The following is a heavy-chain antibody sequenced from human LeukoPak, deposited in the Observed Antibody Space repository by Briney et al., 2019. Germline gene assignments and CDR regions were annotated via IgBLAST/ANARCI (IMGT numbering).Heavy chain of an antibody. Sequence: SETLSLTCTVSGYSISSGYYWSWIRQPAGKGLEWIGRIYTSGSTNYNPSLKSRVTISVDTSKNQFSLKLSSVTAADTAVYYCAREYYGILTGYHYNWFDPWGQGTLVTVSS. V-gene: IGHV4-61*02. J-gene: IGHJ5*02. CDR3: AREYYGILTGYHYNWFDP. CDR2: IYTSGST. D-gene: IGHD3-9*01. CDR1: GYSISSGYY.